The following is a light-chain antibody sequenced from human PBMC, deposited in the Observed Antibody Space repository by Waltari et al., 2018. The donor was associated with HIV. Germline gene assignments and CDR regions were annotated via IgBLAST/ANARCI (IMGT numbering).Light chain of an antibody. CDR3: HVYGGSPRWT. V-gene: IGKV3-20*01. CDR2: ASS. J-gene: IGKJ1*01. Sequence: VLTQSPGTLSVAPGDNATLSCRANQTIDQKSKSWYQQGPGKAPRLILCASSTSATDIPDRFRGSESGTVFTLTIRRLEPEDFAVYYCHVYGGSPRWTFGPGTRLE. CDR1: QTIDQKS.